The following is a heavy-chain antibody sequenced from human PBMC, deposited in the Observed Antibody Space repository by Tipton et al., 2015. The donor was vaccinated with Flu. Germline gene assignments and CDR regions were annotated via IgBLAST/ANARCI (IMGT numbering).Heavy chain of an antibody. CDR1: GDSIGSGYF. D-gene: IGHD4-11*01. J-gene: IGHJ5*02. V-gene: IGHV4-38-2*01. Sequence: TLSLTCSVSGDSIGSGYFWGWIRQSPGQGLEWIGNVHRSGHPYYNPSLKSRVTMSVDTSKNQFSLRLSSVTAADTAVYYCVRRDYSNYVSEPKNWFDPWGQGTLVTVSS. CDR3: VRRDYSNYVSEPKNWFDP. CDR2: VHRSGHP.